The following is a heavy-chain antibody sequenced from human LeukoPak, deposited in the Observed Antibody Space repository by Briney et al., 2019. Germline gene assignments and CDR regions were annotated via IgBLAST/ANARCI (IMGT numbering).Heavy chain of an antibody. CDR2: ISSNGGST. Sequence: PGGPLRLSCSASGFTFSSYAMHWVRQAPGKGLEYVSAISSNGGSTYYADSVKGRFTISRDNSKNTLYLQMSSLRAEDTAVYHCVKNIDYDYYYYGMDVWGKGTTVTVSS. CDR1: GFTFSSYA. CDR3: VKNIDYDYYYYGMDV. V-gene: IGHV3-64D*06. D-gene: IGHD4-17*01. J-gene: IGHJ6*04.